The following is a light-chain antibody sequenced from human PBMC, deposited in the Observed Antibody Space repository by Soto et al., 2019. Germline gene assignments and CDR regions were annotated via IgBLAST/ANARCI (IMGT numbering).Light chain of an antibody. CDR3: QQYGTSPPWT. CDR1: QRVTSSF. V-gene: IGKV3-20*01. Sequence: EIVLTQSPGTLSLSPGERATLSCRASQRVTSSFLAWYQQKPGQAPRLLIYGASSRATGIPDRFSGSGSGTDLTLTISRLEPEDLAVYYCQQYGTSPPWTFGQGTKVEIK. CDR2: GAS. J-gene: IGKJ1*01.